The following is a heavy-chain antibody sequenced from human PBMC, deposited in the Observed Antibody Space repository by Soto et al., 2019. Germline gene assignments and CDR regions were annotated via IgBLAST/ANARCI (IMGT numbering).Heavy chain of an antibody. CDR1: GFTFSSYA. J-gene: IGHJ6*02. V-gene: IGHV3-30-3*01. CDR3: ASNYGSGSYFGYYYYGMDV. CDR2: ISYDGSNK. D-gene: IGHD3-10*01. Sequence: LRLSCAASGFTFSSYAMHWVRQAPGKGLEWVAVISYDGSNKYYADSVKGRFTISRDNSKNTLYLQMNSLRAEDTAVYYCASNYGSGSYFGYYYYGMDVWGQGTTVTVSS.